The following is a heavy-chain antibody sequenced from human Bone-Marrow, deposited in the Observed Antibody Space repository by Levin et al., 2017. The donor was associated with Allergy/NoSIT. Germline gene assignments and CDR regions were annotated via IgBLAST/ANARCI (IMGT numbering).Heavy chain of an antibody. J-gene: IGHJ5*02. CDR3: ARHINRTEGGNYLFDP. Sequence: SETLSLTCTISDGSINNNYWSWIRQSPGKGLEWIGYISYAGITAYSPSFKSRLSMSVDTAKNQFSLNLSSVTAADTAVYFCARHINRTEGGNYLFDPWGQGTLVTVSS. CDR2: ISYAGIT. CDR1: DGSINNNY. V-gene: IGHV4-59*08. D-gene: IGHD4-23*01.